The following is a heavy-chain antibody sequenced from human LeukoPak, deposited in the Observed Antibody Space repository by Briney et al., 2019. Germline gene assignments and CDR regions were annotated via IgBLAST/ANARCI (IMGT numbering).Heavy chain of an antibody. CDR1: GGSFSGYY. Sequence: SETLSLTCAVYGGSFSGYYWSWIRQPPGKGLEWIGEVNHSGSTNSNPSLKSRLTISVDTSKNQFSLKLSSVTAADTAVYYCARENMALGEDYWGQGTLVTVSS. CDR3: ARENMALGEDY. J-gene: IGHJ4*02. CDR2: VNHSGST. V-gene: IGHV4-34*01. D-gene: IGHD3-16*01.